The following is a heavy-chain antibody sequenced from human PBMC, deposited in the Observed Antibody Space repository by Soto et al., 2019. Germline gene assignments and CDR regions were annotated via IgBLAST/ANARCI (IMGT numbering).Heavy chain of an antibody. V-gene: IGHV2-5*02. D-gene: IGHD7-27*01. CDR1: GFSLSTSGVG. CDR3: AHPGSWGNFDS. Sequence: QITLKESGPTLVKPTQTLTLTCTFSGFSLSTSGVGVGWIRQPPGKSLEWLAIIYWDDDKRYSPSLKSRLSITKDTSTNQVVLRMTNVGAVDTATYSCAHPGSWGNFDSWGQGSLVTFSS. CDR2: IYWDDDK. J-gene: IGHJ4*02.